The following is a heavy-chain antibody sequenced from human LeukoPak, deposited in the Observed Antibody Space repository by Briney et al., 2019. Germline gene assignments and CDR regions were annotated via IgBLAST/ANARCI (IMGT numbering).Heavy chain of an antibody. CDR1: GFTVSSNY. D-gene: IGHD2-2*01. J-gene: IGHJ4*02. Sequence: GGSLRLSCAASGFTVSSNYMNWVRQAPGKGLEWVSVIYRGGSTYYADSVKGRFTISRDNSKNTLYLQMNSLRAEDTAVYYCAKDSVKIVVVPAALDYWGQGTLVTVSS. CDR3: AKDSVKIVVVPAALDY. CDR2: IYRGGST. V-gene: IGHV3-53*05.